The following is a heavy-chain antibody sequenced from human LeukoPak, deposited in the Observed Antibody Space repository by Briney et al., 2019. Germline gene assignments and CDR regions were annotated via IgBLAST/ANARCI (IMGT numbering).Heavy chain of an antibody. D-gene: IGHD3-10*01. CDR3: ARARITMVRSPLGY. CDR2: IYSSGNP. Sequence: SETLSLTCTVSGDSISGSGFYWGWIRQPPGKALECIGSIYSSGNPYYNPSLKSRVTISVDASQNQFSLKLSSVTAADTAVYYCARARITMVRSPLGYWGQGTLVTVSS. V-gene: IGHV4-39*01. J-gene: IGHJ4*02. CDR1: GDSISGSGFY.